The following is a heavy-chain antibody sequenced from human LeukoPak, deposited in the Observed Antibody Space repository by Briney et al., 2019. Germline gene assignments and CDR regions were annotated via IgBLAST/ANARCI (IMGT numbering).Heavy chain of an antibody. CDR2: IESGGRT. Sequence: GGSLRLSCAASGFTVSSTYMSWVRQAPGKGLEWVSVIESGGRTYYADSVKGRFTISRDSSKNTLYLQMNSLRAEDTAFYFCARENGHIYGYAFLDQWGQGTLVTVSS. D-gene: IGHD5-18*01. V-gene: IGHV3-53*01. J-gene: IGHJ4*02. CDR3: ARENGHIYGYAFLDQ. CDR1: GFTVSSTY.